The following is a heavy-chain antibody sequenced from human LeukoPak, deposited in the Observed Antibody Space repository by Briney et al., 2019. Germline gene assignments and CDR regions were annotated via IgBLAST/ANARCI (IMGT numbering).Heavy chain of an antibody. D-gene: IGHD5-18*01. CDR1: GFTFTNAG. Sequence: GGSLRLSCAASGFTFTNAGIHWVRLAAGKGLEWVSFISHVGTNKYYSDSVDGRFIVSRLNSQNTVYLQMNDLRPEDTATYYCASEDVDTGDFWGQGTLVTVSS. V-gene: IGHV3-30*01. CDR2: ISHVGTNK. CDR3: ASEDVDTGDF. J-gene: IGHJ4*02.